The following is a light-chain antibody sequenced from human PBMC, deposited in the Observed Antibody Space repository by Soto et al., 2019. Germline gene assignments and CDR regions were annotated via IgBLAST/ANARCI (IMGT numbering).Light chain of an antibody. J-gene: IGLJ1*01. CDR2: DVS. Sequence: QSVLTQPASVSGSPGQXITISCTGTSSDVGGYNYVSWYQQHPGKAPKLMIYDVSNRPSGVSNRFSGSKSGNTASLTISGLQAEDEADYYCSSYTSSSTYVFGTGTKVTVL. V-gene: IGLV2-14*01. CDR1: SSDVGGYNY. CDR3: SSYTSSSTYV.